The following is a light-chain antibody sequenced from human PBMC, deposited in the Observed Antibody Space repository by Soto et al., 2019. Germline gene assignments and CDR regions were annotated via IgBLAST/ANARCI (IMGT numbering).Light chain of an antibody. CDR1: QGISSF. J-gene: IGKJ5*01. CDR2: AAS. CDR3: QQLNSYPIT. Sequence: IQLTQSPSSLSSSVGDIVTISCRASQGISSFLAWYQQKPGKAPKLLIYAASTLQSGVPSRFSGSGSGTDFTLTISSLQPEDFATYFCQQLNSYPITFGQGTRLEIK. V-gene: IGKV1-9*01.